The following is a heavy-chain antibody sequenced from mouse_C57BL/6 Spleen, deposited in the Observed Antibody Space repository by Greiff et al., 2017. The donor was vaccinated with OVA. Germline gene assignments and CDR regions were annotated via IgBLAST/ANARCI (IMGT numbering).Heavy chain of an antibody. CDR1: GYTFTSYW. J-gene: IGHJ1*03. V-gene: IGHV1-52*01. Sequence: QVQLQQPGAELVRPGSSVKLSCKASGYTFTSYWMHWVKQRPIQGLEWIGNIDPSDSETHYNQKFKDKATLTVDKSSSTAYMQLSSLTSEDSAVYYCAMGGLLWLRHWYFDVWGTGTTVTVSS. CDR3: AMGGLLWLRHWYFDV. CDR2: IDPSDSET. D-gene: IGHD2-2*01.